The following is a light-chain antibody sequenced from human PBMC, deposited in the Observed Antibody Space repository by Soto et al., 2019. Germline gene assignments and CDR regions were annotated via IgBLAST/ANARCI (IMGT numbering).Light chain of an antibody. CDR1: QSISSW. Sequence: DIQMTQSPSTLSASVGDRVTITCRASQSISSWLAWYQQKPGQAPKVLIYDASSLGSGVPSRFSGSGSGTEFTLTISSLQPDDFAAYYCQQYNSYSSFTFGQGTKLEIK. CDR3: QQYNSYSSFT. CDR2: DAS. J-gene: IGKJ2*01. V-gene: IGKV1-5*01.